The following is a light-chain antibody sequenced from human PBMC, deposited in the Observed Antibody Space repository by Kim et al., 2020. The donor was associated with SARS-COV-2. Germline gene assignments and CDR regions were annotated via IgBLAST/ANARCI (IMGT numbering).Light chain of an antibody. V-gene: IGLV3-1*01. CDR2: QDS. Sequence: SYELTQPPSVSVSPGQTASITCSGDKLGDKYACWYQQKPSQSPVLVIYQDSKRPSGIPERFSGSNSGNTATLTISGTQAMDEADYYCQAWDSSTLYVFGTGTKVTVL. CDR1: KLGDKY. CDR3: QAWDSSTLYV. J-gene: IGLJ1*01.